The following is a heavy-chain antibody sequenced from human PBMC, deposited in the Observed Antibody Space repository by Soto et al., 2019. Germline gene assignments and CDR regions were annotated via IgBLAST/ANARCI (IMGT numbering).Heavy chain of an antibody. V-gene: IGHV4-34*01. CDR2: INHSGST. Sequence: PSETLSLTCAVYGGSFNVYYWRWIRQPPGKGPEWIGDINHSGSTNYNPSLKSRVTISVDTSKNQFSLKLRSVTAADMAVFYCARAPDKYYFDSWGQGTLVTVSS. CDR3: ARAPDKYYFDS. CDR1: GGSFNVYY. J-gene: IGHJ4*02.